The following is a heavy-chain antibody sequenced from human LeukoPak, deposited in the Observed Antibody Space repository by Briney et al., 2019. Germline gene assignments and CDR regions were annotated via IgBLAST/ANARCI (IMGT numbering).Heavy chain of an antibody. J-gene: IGHJ6*03. CDR2: ISNGGSST. CDR1: GFTFSSYA. V-gene: IGHV3-21*01. CDR3: ARDPSRYYYYYMDV. Sequence: GGSLRLSCAASGFTFSSYAMSWVRQAPGKGLEWVSGISNGGSSTYYADSVKGRFTISRDNAKNSLYLQMNSLRAEDTAVYYCARDPSRYYYYYMDVWGKGTTVTVSS.